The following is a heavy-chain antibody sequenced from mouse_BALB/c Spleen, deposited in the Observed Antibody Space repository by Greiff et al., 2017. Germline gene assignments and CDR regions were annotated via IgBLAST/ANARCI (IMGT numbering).Heavy chain of an antibody. D-gene: IGHD2-4*01. V-gene: IGHV1-9*01. CDR2: ILPGSGST. J-gene: IGHJ3*01. CDR3: ARAGDYGRTWFAY. CDR1: GYTFSSYW. Sequence: QVQLKQSGAELMKPGASVKISCKATGYTFSSYWIEWVKQRPGHGLEWIGEILPGSGSTNYNEKFKGKATFTADTSSNTAYMQISSLTSEDSAVYYCARAGDYGRTWFAYWGQGTLVTVSA.